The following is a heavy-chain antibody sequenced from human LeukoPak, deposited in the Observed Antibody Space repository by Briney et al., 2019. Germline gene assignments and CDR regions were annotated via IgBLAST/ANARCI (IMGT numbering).Heavy chain of an antibody. D-gene: IGHD2-2*01. CDR1: GYRFTDHC. J-gene: IGHJ4*02. V-gene: IGHV5-51*01. Sequence: GESLKISCKGSGYRFTDHCLAWVRQMPGKGLECMGIINPVDSGTRYSPSFQGQVTISVDKSITTASLQWSSLRASDTAMYYCAKQGSSTTSWQTIDYWGQGTLVSVSS. CDR3: AKQGSSTTSWQTIDY. CDR2: INPVDSGT.